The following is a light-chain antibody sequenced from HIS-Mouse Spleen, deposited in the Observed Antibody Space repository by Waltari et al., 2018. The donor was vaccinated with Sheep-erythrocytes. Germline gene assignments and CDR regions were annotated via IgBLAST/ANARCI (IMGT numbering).Light chain of an antibody. CDR1: QSIRSY. V-gene: IGKV1-39*01. J-gene: IGKJ1*01. CDR2: AAS. CDR3: QQSYSTPRT. Sequence: DIQMTQSPSSLSASVGDRVTITCRASQSIRSYLNWYQQKPGKAPKPLIYAASSLQSGVPSRFSVSGSGTDFTLTISSLQPEDFATYYCQQSYSTPRTFRQGTKVEIK.